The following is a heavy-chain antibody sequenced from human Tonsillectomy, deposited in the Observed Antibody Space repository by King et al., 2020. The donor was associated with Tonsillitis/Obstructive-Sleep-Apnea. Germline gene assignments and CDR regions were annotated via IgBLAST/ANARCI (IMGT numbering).Heavy chain of an antibody. CDR1: GGSISSYY. Sequence: QLQESGPGLVKPSETLSLTCTVSGGSISSYYWSWIRQPPGKGLEWIGYIYYSGSTNYNPSLKSRVTISVDTSKNQFSLKLSSVTAADTAVYHCATHLYYYGSGSDAFDIWGQGTMVTVSS. CDR3: ATHLYYYGSGSDAFDI. J-gene: IGHJ3*02. CDR2: IYYSGST. V-gene: IGHV4-59*08. D-gene: IGHD3-10*01.